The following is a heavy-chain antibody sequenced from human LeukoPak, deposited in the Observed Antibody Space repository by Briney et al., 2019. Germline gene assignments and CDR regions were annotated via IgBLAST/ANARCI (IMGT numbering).Heavy chain of an antibody. D-gene: IGHD1-26*01. CDR2: ISYDGSNK. CDR1: GFTFSSYA. CDR3: ARVGPTYYFDY. Sequence: GGSLRLSCAASGFTFSSYAMHWVRQAPGKGLEWVAVISYDGSNKYYADSVKGRFTISRDNSKNTLYLQVNSLRAEDTAVYYCARVGPTYYFDYGGQGTLVTVSS. V-gene: IGHV3-30-3*01. J-gene: IGHJ4*02.